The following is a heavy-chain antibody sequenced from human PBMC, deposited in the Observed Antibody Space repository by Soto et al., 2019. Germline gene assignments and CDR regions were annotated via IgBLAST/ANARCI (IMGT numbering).Heavy chain of an antibody. V-gene: IGHV4-31*03. CDR2: IYYSGST. CDR3: AGIYSGSPGGTLRY. CDR1: GGSISSGGYY. J-gene: IGHJ4*02. Sequence: QVQLQESGPGLVKPSQTLSLTCTVSGGSISSGGYYWSWIRQHPGKGLEWIGYIYYSGSTYYNPSLKSRGTIAVDTSKNQVSLKLRSVTAADTAVYYCAGIYSGSPGGTLRYWGQGTLVTVSS. D-gene: IGHD1-26*01.